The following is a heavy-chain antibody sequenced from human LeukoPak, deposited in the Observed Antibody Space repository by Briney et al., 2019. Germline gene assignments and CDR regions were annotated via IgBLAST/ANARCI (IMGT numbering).Heavy chain of an antibody. CDR2: ISSSSSYR. Sequence: PVGSLRLSCAASGFTFSSYSMNWVRQSAGKGLEWVSSISSSSSYRYYADSVKGRFTISRDNAKNSLYLQMNSLRAEDTAVYYCARERSPNYCVSGGYYRREAFDIWGQGKMVTVFS. CDR3: ARERSPNYCVSGGYYRREAFDI. V-gene: IGHV3-21*01. J-gene: IGHJ3*02. D-gene: IGHD3-22*01. CDR1: GFTFSSYS.